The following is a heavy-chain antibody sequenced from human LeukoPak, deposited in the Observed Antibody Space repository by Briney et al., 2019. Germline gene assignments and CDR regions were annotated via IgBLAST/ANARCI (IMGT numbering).Heavy chain of an antibody. CDR2: ISGSGGST. V-gene: IGHV3-23*01. CDR3: AKGRWDIYYFDY. J-gene: IGHJ4*02. D-gene: IGHD1-26*01. CDR1: GFTFSSYA. Sequence: GGSLRLSCAASGFTFSSYAMSWVRQAPGKGLEWVSAISGSGGSTYYADSVKGQFTISRDNSKNTLYLQMNSLRAEDTAVYYCAKGRWDIYYFDYWGQGTLVTVSS.